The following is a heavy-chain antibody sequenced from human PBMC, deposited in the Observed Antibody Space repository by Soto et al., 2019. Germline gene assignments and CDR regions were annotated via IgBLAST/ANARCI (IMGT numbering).Heavy chain of an antibody. CDR3: ARDNGNYDLDF. Sequence: WTWIRQPPGQGLEWIGYVYYSGSTSYNPSLKSRVTISLDMSNSQFSLNLSSVTAADTAFYYCARDNGNYDLDFWGQGSLVTVSS. D-gene: IGHD1-7*01. V-gene: IGHV4-59*01. J-gene: IGHJ4*02. CDR2: VYYSGST.